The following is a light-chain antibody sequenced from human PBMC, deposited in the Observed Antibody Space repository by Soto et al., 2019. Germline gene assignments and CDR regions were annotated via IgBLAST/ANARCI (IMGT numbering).Light chain of an antibody. CDR2: HAS. CDR3: HQYVTYS. V-gene: IGKV1-5*01. Sequence: DIQMTQSPSTLPSFVGDRVTITCRASQNIGDWLAWYRQKPGTAPKLLIYHASTLVSGVPSRFSGSGSGTEFTLTISSLQADDFATYFCHQYVTYSVGRGTKVEIQ. CDR1: QNIGDW. J-gene: IGKJ1*01.